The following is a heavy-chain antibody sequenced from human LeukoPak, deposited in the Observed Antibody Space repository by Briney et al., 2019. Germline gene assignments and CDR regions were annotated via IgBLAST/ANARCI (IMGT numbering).Heavy chain of an antibody. CDR1: GGSISSYY. CDR2: IYYSGST. J-gene: IGHJ4*02. V-gene: IGHV4-59*01. Sequence: SETLSLTCTVSGGSISSYYWSWIRQPPGKGLEWIGYIYYSGSTNYNPSLKSRVTISVDTSKNQFSLKLSSVTAADTAVYYCARAYTGGGSSSWYGDFDYWGQGTLVTVSS. CDR3: ARAYTGGGSSSWYGDFDY. D-gene: IGHD6-13*01.